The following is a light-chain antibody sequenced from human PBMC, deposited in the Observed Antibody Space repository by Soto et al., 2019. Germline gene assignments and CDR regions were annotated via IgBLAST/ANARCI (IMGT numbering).Light chain of an antibody. Sequence: DIQMTQSPSTLSASVGDRVTITCRASQSISSWLAWYQQKPGKAPKLLIYKASRLHSGVSSRLSGSESGTEFTLTISSLQPDDFATYYCQQYSGDSRTFGQGTKVDIK. CDR3: QQYSGDSRT. J-gene: IGKJ1*01. V-gene: IGKV1-5*03. CDR2: KAS. CDR1: QSISSW.